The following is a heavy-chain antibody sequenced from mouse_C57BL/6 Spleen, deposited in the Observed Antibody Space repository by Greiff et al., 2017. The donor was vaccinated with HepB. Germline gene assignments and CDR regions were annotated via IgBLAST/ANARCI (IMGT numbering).Heavy chain of an antibody. V-gene: IGHV1-69*01. Sequence: VQLQQSGAELVMPGASVKLSCKASGYTFTSYWMHWVKQRPGQGLEWIGEIDPSDSYTNYNQKFKGKSTLTVDKSSSTAYMQLSSLTSEDSAVYYCARKDSDCGDWFAYWGQGTLVTVSA. J-gene: IGHJ3*01. CDR1: GYTFTSYW. CDR2: IDPSDSYT. D-gene: IGHD2-12*01. CDR3: ARKDSDCGDWFAY.